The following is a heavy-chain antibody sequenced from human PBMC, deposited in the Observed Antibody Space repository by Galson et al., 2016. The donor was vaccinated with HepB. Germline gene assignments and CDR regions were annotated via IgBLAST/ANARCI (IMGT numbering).Heavy chain of an antibody. J-gene: IGHJ6*02. CDR1: GYSFSTYW. Sequence: QSGAEVKKPGESLRISCKGSGYSFSTYWIIWVRQMPGKGLEWMGRIDPSDSYTNYSPSFQGHVTISADQSISTAYLQWSSLKASDTGIYYCARQGSSAGELYYYSGMDVWGQGTTVTVSS. D-gene: IGHD2-15*01. CDR3: ARQGSSAGELYYYSGMDV. CDR2: IDPSDSYT. V-gene: IGHV5-10-1*01.